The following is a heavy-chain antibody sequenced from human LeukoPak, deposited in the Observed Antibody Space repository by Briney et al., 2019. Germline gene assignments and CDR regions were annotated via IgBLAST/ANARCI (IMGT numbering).Heavy chain of an antibody. V-gene: IGHV3-23*01. J-gene: IGHJ4*02. D-gene: IGHD5-18*01. CDR2: ISGSGGSI. CDR3: AKHGDTAMWLDY. Sequence: GGSLRLSCAASGFTFSNYVMSWVRQAPGKGLEWVSGISGSGGSIYYADSVKGRFNMSRDSSKNTLNLQMNSLRAEDTAVYYCAKHGDTAMWLDYWGQGTLVTVSS. CDR1: GFTFSNYV.